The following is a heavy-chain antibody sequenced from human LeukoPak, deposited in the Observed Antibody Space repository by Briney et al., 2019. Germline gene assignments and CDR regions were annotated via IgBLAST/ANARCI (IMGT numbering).Heavy chain of an antibody. V-gene: IGHV3-11*03. Sequence: GGSLRLSCAASGFTFSDSYMSWIRQAPGQGLEWVSYISGSSRYTNYADSVKGRFTISRDNAKNSLYLQMNSLRAEDTAVYYCARTYYDSSGYSTYFDYWGQGTLVTVSS. D-gene: IGHD3-22*01. CDR2: ISGSSRYT. J-gene: IGHJ4*02. CDR3: ARTYYDSSGYSTYFDY. CDR1: GFTFSDSY.